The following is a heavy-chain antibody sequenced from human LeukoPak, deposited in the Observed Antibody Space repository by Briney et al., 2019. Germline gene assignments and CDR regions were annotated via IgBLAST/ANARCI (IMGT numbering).Heavy chain of an antibody. CDR1: GFTFSSYA. D-gene: IGHD1-20*01. Sequence: GGSLRLSCAASGFTFSSYAMSWVRQAPGKGLEWVSAISGSGGSTYYADSVKGRFTISRDNSKNTLYLQVNSLRAEDTAVYYCARLHISGVTFDYWGQGALVTVSS. CDR2: ISGSGGST. J-gene: IGHJ4*02. V-gene: IGHV3-23*01. CDR3: ARLHISGVTFDY.